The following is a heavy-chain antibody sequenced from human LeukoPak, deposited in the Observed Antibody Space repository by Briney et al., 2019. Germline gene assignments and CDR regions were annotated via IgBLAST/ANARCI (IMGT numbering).Heavy chain of an antibody. V-gene: IGHV4-59*08. J-gene: IGHJ2*01. CDR3: ARLHLYCDILTPRYFDL. D-gene: IGHD3-9*01. CDR1: TDSMTSSY. CDR2: ILFTAPA. Sequence: SETLSLTVSVATDSMTSSYWGWIRHPPRNGLELTGYILFTAPANTNPSLNSPASLSVAPYKNQLCLKFISVTPADTAVYFCARLHLYCDILTPRYFDLWGRGTLVTVSS.